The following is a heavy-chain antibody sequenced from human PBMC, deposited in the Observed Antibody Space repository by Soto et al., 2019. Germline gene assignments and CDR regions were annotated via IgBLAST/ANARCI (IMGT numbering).Heavy chain of an antibody. CDR2: INVANGNT. J-gene: IGHJ4*02. Sequence: ASVKVSCKASGYDFSSYPINWVRQAPGQRPEWVGWINVANGNTQYSRKVQDRITITRDTSAATVYMLLSSLRPEDTAVYFCARRGLPSTIGGAAWAYLDHWGQGTLVTVSS. V-gene: IGHV1-3*01. CDR1: GYDFSSYP. D-gene: IGHD1-26*01. CDR3: ARRGLPSTIGGAAWAYLDH.